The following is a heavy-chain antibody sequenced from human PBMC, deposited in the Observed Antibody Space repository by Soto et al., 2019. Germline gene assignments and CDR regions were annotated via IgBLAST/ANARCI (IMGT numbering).Heavy chain of an antibody. J-gene: IGHJ4*02. CDR3: ATDYYDSSGYYYALDY. CDR2: FDPEDGET. D-gene: IGHD3-22*01. V-gene: IGHV1-24*01. Sequence: QVQLVQSGAEVKKPGASVKVSCKVSGYTLTELSMHWVRQAPGKGLEWMGGFDPEDGETNYAQKFQGRVTMTEDTSTDTAYMELSSLRSEDTAVYYCATDYYDSSGYYYALDYWGQGTLVTVSS. CDR1: GYTLTELS.